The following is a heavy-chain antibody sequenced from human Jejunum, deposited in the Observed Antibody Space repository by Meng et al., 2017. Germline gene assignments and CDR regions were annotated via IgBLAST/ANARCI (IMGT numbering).Heavy chain of an antibody. D-gene: IGHD6-25*01. Sequence: GGSLRLSCAASGFTFSEYWMYCVRRAPWKGLEWVASIKNDGTEKHYPDSVRGRFTSSRDNAKNSLVLQMNSLRGEDTALYYCVRDRGYYNFDFWGQGTLVTVSS. CDR3: VRDRGYYNFDF. V-gene: IGHV3-7*01. J-gene: IGHJ4*02. CDR2: IKNDGTEK. CDR1: GFTFSEYW.